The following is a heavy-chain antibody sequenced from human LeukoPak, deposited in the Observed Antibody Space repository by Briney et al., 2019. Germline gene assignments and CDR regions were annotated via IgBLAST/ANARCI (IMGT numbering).Heavy chain of an antibody. CDR2: IYPGDSDT. V-gene: IGHV5-51*01. D-gene: IGHD3-10*01. CDR1: GYSFTSYW. Sequence: GESLKISCKGSGYSFTSYWISWVRQMPGKGLEWMGLIYPGDSDTRYSPSFQGQVTISADKSMNTAYLQWSSLKASDTAMYYCAIRPRSFFTEGYMDVWGKGTTVTVSS. J-gene: IGHJ6*03. CDR3: AIRPRSFFTEGYMDV.